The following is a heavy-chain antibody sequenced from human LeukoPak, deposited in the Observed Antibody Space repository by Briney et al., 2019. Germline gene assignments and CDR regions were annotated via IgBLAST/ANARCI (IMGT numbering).Heavy chain of an antibody. CDR1: GFTFSSYW. CDR3: ASSLAVAAWFDP. Sequence: GGSLRLSCAASGFTFSSYWMSWVRQAPGKGLEWVANIKQDGSEKYYVDSVKGRFTISRDNAKKSLYLQMNSLRAEDTAVYYCASSLAVAAWFDPWGQGTLVTASS. D-gene: IGHD6-19*01. CDR2: IKQDGSEK. J-gene: IGHJ5*02. V-gene: IGHV3-7*01.